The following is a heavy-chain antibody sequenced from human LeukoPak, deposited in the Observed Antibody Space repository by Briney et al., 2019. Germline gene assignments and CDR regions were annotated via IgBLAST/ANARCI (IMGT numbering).Heavy chain of an antibody. J-gene: IGHJ6*04. CDR3: ASLMGGYYGMDV. Sequence: ASVKVSCKASGGTFSSYAISWVRQAPGQGLEWMGGIIPIFSTANYAQKFQGRVTITADESTSTAYMELSSLRSEDTAVYYCASLMGGYYGMDVWGKGTTVTVSS. D-gene: IGHD3-16*01. CDR1: GGTFSSYA. CDR2: IIPIFSTA. V-gene: IGHV1-69*13.